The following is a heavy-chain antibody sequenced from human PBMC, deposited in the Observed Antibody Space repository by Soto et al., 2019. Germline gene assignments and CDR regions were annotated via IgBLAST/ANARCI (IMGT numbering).Heavy chain of an antibody. V-gene: IGHV3-30-3*01. J-gene: IGHJ4*02. Sequence: QVQLVESGGGVVQPGRSLRLSCATSGFAFSSYTMHWVRQAPGKGLEWGALMLYDGSNEYYADSVKGRFTIFRDNSRDTVYLQMNSLRPEDTAVYSCARDQGYNSGHSLDSWGQGTLVTVSS. CDR2: MLYDGSNE. CDR3: ARDQGYNSGHSLDS. D-gene: IGHD1-20*01. CDR1: GFAFSSYT.